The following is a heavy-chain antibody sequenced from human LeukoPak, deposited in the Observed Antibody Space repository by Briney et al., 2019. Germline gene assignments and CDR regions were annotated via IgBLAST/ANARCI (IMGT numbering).Heavy chain of an antibody. CDR1: GFTFSSYA. J-gene: IGHJ4*02. V-gene: IGHV3-23*01. D-gene: IGHD1-26*01. CDR3: VKDLGRYRNNCFDY. CDR2: ISGSGGGT. Sequence: GGSLRLWCAASGFTFSSYAMSWVRQAPEKGREGVSTISGSGGGTYYADSVKGRFTISRDDSKNTLYLQMNSLRAEDTAGYYCVKDLGRYRNNCFDYWGQGTLVTVSS.